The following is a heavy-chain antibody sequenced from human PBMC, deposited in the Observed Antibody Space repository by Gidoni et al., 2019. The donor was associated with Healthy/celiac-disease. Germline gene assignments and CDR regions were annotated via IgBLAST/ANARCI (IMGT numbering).Heavy chain of an antibody. CDR3: ARQPCSDGVCRLSLIDY. CDR1: GDSISSSSYY. CDR2: VYYSGTT. D-gene: IGHD2-8*01. V-gene: IGHV4-39*01. Sequence: QLQLQESGPGLVKPSETLSLTCTVSGDSISSSSYYWGWIRQPPGKGLEWIGSVYYSGTTYYNPSLKSRVTMSVDTSKNQFSLKLSSVTAADTAVYYCARQPCSDGVCRLSLIDYWGQGTLVTVSS. J-gene: IGHJ4*02.